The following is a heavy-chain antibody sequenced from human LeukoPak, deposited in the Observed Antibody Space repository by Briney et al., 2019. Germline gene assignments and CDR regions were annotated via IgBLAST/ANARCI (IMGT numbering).Heavy chain of an antibody. D-gene: IGHD2-2*01. Sequence: KPSETLSLTCAVYGGSFSGYYWSWIRQPPGKGLEWIGEINHSGSTNYNPSLRSRVTISVDTSKNQFSLKLSSVTAADTAVYYCARKDIVVVPAAQKGDWFDPWGQGTLVTVSS. CDR1: GGSFSGYY. CDR2: INHSGST. CDR3: ARKDIVVVPAAQKGDWFDP. V-gene: IGHV4-34*01. J-gene: IGHJ5*02.